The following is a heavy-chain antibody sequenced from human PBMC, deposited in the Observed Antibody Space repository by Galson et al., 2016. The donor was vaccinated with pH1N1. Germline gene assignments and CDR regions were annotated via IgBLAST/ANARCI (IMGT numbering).Heavy chain of an antibody. CDR1: GYSFTSYW. D-gene: IGHD2-21*01. CDR3: ARIGSDDPIYYYYMDV. Sequence: QSGAEVKQPGESLKISCKGSGYSFTSYWIAWVRQMPGKGLEWMGIIYPGDSDTRYSPSFQGQVTISADKSINTAYLQWSSLKASDTAMYYCARIGSDDPIYYYYMDVWGKGTTVTVSS. J-gene: IGHJ6*03. CDR2: IYPGDSDT. V-gene: IGHV5-51*03.